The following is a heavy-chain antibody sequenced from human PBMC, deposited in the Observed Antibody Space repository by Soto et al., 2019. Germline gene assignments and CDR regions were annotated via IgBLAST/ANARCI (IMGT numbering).Heavy chain of an antibody. CDR3: ARDRQRGYSSGHGVDAFDV. J-gene: IGHJ3*01. Sequence: PWGPLLVGGVYSVFTFRNYEMTWVGHSPGKGLDLVSYISGGSTTIYYADSGKGRFTISRDNARNSLFLQINSLRAEDTAVYYCARDRQRGYSSGHGVDAFDVWGQGTMVTVSS. CDR2: ISGGSTTI. CDR1: VFTFRNYE. D-gene: IGHD5-18*01. V-gene: IGHV3-48*03.